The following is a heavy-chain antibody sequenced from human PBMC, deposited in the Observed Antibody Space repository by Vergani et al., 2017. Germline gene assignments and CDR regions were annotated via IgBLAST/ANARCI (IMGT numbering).Heavy chain of an antibody. J-gene: IGHJ4*02. CDR3: ARGPSWGMVRGVIRYFDY. Sequence: QVQLQQWGAGLLKPSETLSLTCAVYGGSFSGYYWSWIRQPPGKGLEWIGEINHSGSTNYNPSLKSRVTISIDTSKNQFSLKLGSVTAADTAVYYCARGPSWGMVRGVIRYFDYWGQGTLVTVSS. CDR1: GGSFSGYY. D-gene: IGHD3-10*01. V-gene: IGHV4-34*01. CDR2: INHSGST.